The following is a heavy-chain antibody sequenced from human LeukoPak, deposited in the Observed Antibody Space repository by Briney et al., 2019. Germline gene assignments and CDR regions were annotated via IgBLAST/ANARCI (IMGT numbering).Heavy chain of an antibody. Sequence: WASVKVSCKASGGTFSSYAISWVRQAPGQGLEWMGGIIPIFGTANYAQKFQGRVTITADESTSTAYMELSSLRSEDTAVYYCASTHEKLTIFGVVISDYWGQGTLVTVSS. D-gene: IGHD3-3*01. J-gene: IGHJ4*02. CDR1: GGTFSSYA. CDR2: IIPIFGTA. V-gene: IGHV1-69*13. CDR3: ASTHEKLTIFGVVISDY.